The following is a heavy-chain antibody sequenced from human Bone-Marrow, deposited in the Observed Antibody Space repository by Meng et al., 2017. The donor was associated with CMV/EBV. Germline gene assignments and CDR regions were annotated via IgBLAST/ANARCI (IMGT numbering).Heavy chain of an antibody. CDR1: GFTFSSYA. D-gene: IGHD2-2*01. J-gene: IGHJ6*02. V-gene: IGHV3-30*04. Sequence: GESLKISCAASGFTFSSYAMHWVRQAPGKGLEWVAVISYDGSNKYYADSVKGRFTVSRDNSKNTLYLQMNSLRAEDTAVYYCARQPAANHLLVDVWGQGTTVTVSS. CDR3: ARQPAANHLLVDV. CDR2: ISYDGSNK.